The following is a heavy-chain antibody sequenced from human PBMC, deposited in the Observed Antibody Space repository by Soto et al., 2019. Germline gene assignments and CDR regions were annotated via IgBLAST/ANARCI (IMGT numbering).Heavy chain of an antibody. CDR2: MNPNSGNT. V-gene: IGHV1-8*01. D-gene: IGHD1-26*01. CDR1: GYTFTSYD. J-gene: IGHJ5*02. CDR3: ARGRSQSRWFDP. Sequence: ASLKVSCKASGYTFTSYDINCVRPATGQGLEWMGWMNPNSGNTGYAQKFQGRVTMTRNTSISTAYMELSSLRSEDTAVYYCARGRSQSRWFDPWGQGTLVTVSS.